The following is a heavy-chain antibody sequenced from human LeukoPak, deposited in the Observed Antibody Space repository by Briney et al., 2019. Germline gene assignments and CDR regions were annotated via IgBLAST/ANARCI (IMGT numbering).Heavy chain of an antibody. V-gene: IGHV1-2*02. CDR3: ARYNWNDVVSALDY. Sequence: GASVKVSCKASGYTLSGYYIHWVRQAPGQGLEWMGWNNPNSGATHYAQNFQGGVTMTRDTSISTFYMEVSRLRSDDTAVYFCARYNWNDVVSALDYWGQGTLVTVSS. J-gene: IGHJ4*02. CDR1: GYTLSGYY. CDR2: NNPNSGAT. D-gene: IGHD1-1*01.